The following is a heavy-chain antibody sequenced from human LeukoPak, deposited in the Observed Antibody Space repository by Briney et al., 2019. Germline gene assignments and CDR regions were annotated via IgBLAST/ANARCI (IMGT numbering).Heavy chain of an antibody. V-gene: IGHV4-59*01. J-gene: IGHJ4*02. CDR2: TYYSGST. D-gene: IGHD6-13*01. CDR1: GGSISSYY. CDR3: ARDGGWAAAGFSY. Sequence: SETLSLTCTVSGGSISSYYWSWIRQPPGKGLEWIGYTYYSGSTNYNPSLKSRVTMSVDTSKNQFSLKLSSVTAADTAVYYCARDGGWAAAGFSYWGQGTLVTVSS.